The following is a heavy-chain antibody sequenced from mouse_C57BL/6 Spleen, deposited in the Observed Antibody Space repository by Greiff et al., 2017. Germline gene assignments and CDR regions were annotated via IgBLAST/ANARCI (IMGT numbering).Heavy chain of an antibody. CDR3: ARVPLYGSSYDYAMDY. J-gene: IGHJ4*01. CDR1: GYSITSGYY. CDR2: ISYDGSN. Sequence: EVQLQESGPGLVKPSQSLSLTCSVTGYSITSGYYWNWIRQFPGNKLEWMGYISYDGSNNYNPSLKNRISITRDTSKNQFFLKLNSVTTEDTATYYCARVPLYGSSYDYAMDYWGQGTSVTVSS. V-gene: IGHV3-6*01. D-gene: IGHD1-1*01.